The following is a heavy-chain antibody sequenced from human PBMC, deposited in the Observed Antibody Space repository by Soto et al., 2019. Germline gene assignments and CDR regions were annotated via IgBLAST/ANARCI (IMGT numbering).Heavy chain of an antibody. Sequence: QVKLVEFGGAVVQSGRSLRLSCTASSFRFSAYGMHWVRQAPGKGLEWVALISDDGKTQFFTESVEGRFTNSRDNSRNSLYLQMDRLRPEDTAVYYCVKGGYKTGWPPFDHWGHGTRVTVSS. V-gene: IGHV3-30*18. D-gene: IGHD6-19*01. CDR1: SFRFSAYG. CDR2: ISDDGKTQ. J-gene: IGHJ4*01. CDR3: VKGGYKTGWPPFDH.